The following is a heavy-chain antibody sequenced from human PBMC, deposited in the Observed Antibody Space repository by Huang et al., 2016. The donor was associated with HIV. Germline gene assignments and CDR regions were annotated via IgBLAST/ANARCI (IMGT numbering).Heavy chain of an antibody. V-gene: IGHV3-30*04. J-gene: IGHJ6*03. CDR1: RFTFSNYA. CDR3: ARDLWLRDLYYYYYMDV. Sequence: QVQLVESGGGVVQPGRSLRLSCAASRFTFSNYAMHWVRQGTGKGGEWVAGISDDGRNKYYADSVKGRVTISRYNSKNTLYLQMNSLRAEDTAVYYCARDLWLRDLYYYYYMDVWGKGTTVTVSS. CDR2: ISDDGRNK. D-gene: IGHD5-12*01.